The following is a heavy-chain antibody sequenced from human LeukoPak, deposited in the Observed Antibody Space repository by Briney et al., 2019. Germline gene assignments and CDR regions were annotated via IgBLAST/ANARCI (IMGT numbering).Heavy chain of an antibody. V-gene: IGHV3-30*02. CDR3: AKDLRVEMATIGSDFDY. D-gene: IGHD5-24*01. J-gene: IGHJ4*02. CDR1: GFTFSSYS. Sequence: QSGGSLGLSCAASGFTFSSYSMNWVRQAPGKGLEWVAFIRYDGSNKYYADSVKGRFTISRDNSKNTLYLQMNSLRAEDTAVYYCAKDLRVEMATIGSDFDYWGQGTLVTVSS. CDR2: IRYDGSNK.